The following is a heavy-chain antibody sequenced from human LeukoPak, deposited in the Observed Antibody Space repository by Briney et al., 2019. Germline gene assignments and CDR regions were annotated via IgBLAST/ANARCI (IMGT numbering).Heavy chain of an antibody. CDR3: ARSPRTMVRGYGMDV. J-gene: IGHJ6*02. CDR1: GGSFSGYY. V-gene: IGHV4-34*01. Sequence: PSETLSLTCDVYGGSFSGYYWSWIRQPPGKGLEWIGEINHSGSTNYNPSLKSRVTISVDTSKNQFSLKLSSVTAADTAVYYCARSPRTMVRGYGMDVWGQGTTVTVSS. CDR2: INHSGST. D-gene: IGHD3-10*01.